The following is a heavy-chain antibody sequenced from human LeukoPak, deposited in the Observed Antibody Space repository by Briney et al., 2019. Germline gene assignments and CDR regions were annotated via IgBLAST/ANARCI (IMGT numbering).Heavy chain of an antibody. Sequence: AGGSLRLSCAASVFTFSDFWVTWIRQPPGQGLEWVAHIKQDGSERKYVDSVKGRFTISRDNAKKSLYLQMNSLRAEDTAIYYCVRDVGWYRFDYWGQGALVTVSS. CDR2: IKQDGSER. V-gene: IGHV3-7*03. CDR1: VFTFSDFW. J-gene: IGHJ4*02. CDR3: VRDVGWYRFDY. D-gene: IGHD6-19*01.